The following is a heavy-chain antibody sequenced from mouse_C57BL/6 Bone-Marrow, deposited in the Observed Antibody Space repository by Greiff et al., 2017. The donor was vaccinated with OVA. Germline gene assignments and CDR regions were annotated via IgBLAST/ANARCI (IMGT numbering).Heavy chain of an antibody. D-gene: IGHD1-1*01. CDR2: ISSGGSYT. CDR1: GFTFSSYG. J-gene: IGHJ4*01. CDR3: ARQGSSPYYAMDY. V-gene: IGHV5-6*01. Sequence: VQLQQSGGDLVKPGGSLKLSCAASGFTFSSYGMSWVRQTPDKRLEWVATISSGGSYTYYPDSVKGRFTISRDNAKNTLYLQMSSLKSEDTAMYYCARQGSSPYYAMDYWGQGTSVTVSS.